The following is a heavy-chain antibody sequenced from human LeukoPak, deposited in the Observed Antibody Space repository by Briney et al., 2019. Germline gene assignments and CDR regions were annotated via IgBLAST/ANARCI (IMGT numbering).Heavy chain of an antibody. CDR2: IWCDGSNK. J-gene: IGHJ4*02. Sequence: PGGSLRLSCAPSGFTFSTYAIHGVPQAPGKGLEWVAIIWCDGSNKYYAGSVKGRFTISRDNSKKTLYLQMDGVRAEDTAVYYCARAHQNRAFFDYWGQGTLVTVSS. D-gene: IGHD2/OR15-2a*01. V-gene: IGHV3-33*01. CDR3: ARAHQNRAFFDY. CDR1: GFTFSTYA.